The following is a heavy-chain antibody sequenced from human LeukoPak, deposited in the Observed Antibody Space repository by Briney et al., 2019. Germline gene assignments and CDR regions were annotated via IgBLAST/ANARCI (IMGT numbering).Heavy chain of an antibody. V-gene: IGHV3-53*01. Sequence: PGGSLRLSCVVSGFTVSGDYISWFRQAPGKGLEWVSVLYYSVSTFYKDSVKGRFTTSGDNFKNTVYLQMNSLRAEDTAVYYCARGRQNYGDYPYWGQGTLVTVSS. D-gene: IGHD4-17*01. CDR1: GFTVSGDY. CDR2: LYYSVST. J-gene: IGHJ4*02. CDR3: ARGRQNYGDYPY.